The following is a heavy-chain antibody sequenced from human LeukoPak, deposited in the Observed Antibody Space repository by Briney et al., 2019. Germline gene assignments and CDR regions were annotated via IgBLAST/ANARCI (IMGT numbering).Heavy chain of an antibody. J-gene: IGHJ6*02. Sequence: GGSLRLSCAASGFTVSSNYMSWVRQAPGKGLEWVSVIYSGGSTYYADSVKGRFTISRDNSKNTLYLQMGSLRAEDMAVYYCARDHRTYGMDVWGQGTTVTVSS. CDR1: GFTVSSNY. CDR2: IYSGGST. CDR3: ARDHRTYGMDV. D-gene: IGHD3-16*02. V-gene: IGHV3-66*01.